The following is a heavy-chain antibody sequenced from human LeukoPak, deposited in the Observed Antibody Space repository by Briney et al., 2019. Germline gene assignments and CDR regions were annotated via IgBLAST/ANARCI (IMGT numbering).Heavy chain of an antibody. V-gene: IGHV4-39*07. CDR1: GGSISSSSYH. D-gene: IGHD6-13*01. Sequence: PSETLSLTCTVSGGSISSSSYHWGWIRQPPGKGLQWIGSIYYSGSTYYNPSLKSRVTISVDTSKNQFSLKLSSVTAADTAVYYCARSYSSSWSFYFDYWGQGTLVTVSS. CDR2: IYYSGST. J-gene: IGHJ4*02. CDR3: ARSYSSSWSFYFDY.